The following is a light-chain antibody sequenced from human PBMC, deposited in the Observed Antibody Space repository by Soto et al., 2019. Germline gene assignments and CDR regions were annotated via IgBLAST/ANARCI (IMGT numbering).Light chain of an antibody. V-gene: IGLV2-11*01. J-gene: IGLJ3*02. CDR1: SGDVGGYNY. CDR3: CSYAGSYNWV. Sequence: QSVLTQPRSVSGSPGQSVTISCTGTSGDVGGYNYVSWYQQHPGKAPKLMICDVSKRPSGVPDRFSGSKSGNTASLTISGLQAEDEADYYCCSYAGSYNWVFGGGTKVTVL. CDR2: DVS.